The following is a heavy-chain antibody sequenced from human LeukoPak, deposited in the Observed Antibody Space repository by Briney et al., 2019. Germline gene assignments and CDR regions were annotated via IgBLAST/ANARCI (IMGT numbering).Heavy chain of an antibody. J-gene: IGHJ4*02. D-gene: IGHD3-16*01. CDR2: IKRKTDGETT. V-gene: IGHV3-15*01. CDR1: GLTFSNAC. Sequence: GESLRLSCAASGLTFSNACMSWVRQAPGEGLEWVGRIKRKTDGETTEYVAPVKGRFTISSDDSKNTLYLQMNSLKTEDPGVYYCATASSGLFYWGQGTLVTVSS. CDR3: ATASSGLFY.